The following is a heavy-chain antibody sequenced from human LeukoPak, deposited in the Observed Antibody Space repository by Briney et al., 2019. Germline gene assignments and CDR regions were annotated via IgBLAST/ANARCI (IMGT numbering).Heavy chain of an antibody. CDR1: GVSFSSSSSC. CDR2: IYYSGST. D-gene: IGHD3-9*01. J-gene: IGHJ4*02. V-gene: IGHV4-39*01. Sequence: SETLSLTCTVSGVSFSSSSSCWGWIRQPPGKGLEWIGGIYYSGSTYYNPSLNSRVTISVDTFKNQFSLKLSYVTAADPAVSSCARHRLFDWLSPFDYWGQGTLVTVSS. CDR3: ARHRLFDWLSPFDY.